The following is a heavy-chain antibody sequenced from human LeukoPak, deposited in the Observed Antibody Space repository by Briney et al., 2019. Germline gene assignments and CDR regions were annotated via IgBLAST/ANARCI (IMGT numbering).Heavy chain of an antibody. CDR1: GDSVSSNSVT. V-gene: IGHV6-1*01. CDR3: ARRLTQYDCFNP. Sequence: SQTLSLTCAISGDSVSSNSVTWNWIRQSPSRGLEWLGRTYYRSTWYNDYAVSVRGRITVNPDTSKNQFSLHLNSVTPEDTAVYCCARRLTQYDCFNPWGQGILVTVPS. CDR2: TYYRSTWYN. J-gene: IGHJ5*02. D-gene: IGHD2-2*01.